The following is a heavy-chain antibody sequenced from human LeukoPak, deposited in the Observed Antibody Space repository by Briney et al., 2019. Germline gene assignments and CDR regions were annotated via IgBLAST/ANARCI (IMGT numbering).Heavy chain of an antibody. CDR2: INHSGST. V-gene: IGHV4-34*01. Sequence: SETLSLTCAVYGGSFSGYYWSWIRQPPGKGLEWIGEINHSGSTNYNPSLKSRVTISVDTSKNQFSLKLSSVTAADTAVYYCARARYHTEMTYFRTVYYFDYWGQGTLVTVSS. CDR1: GGSFSGYY. J-gene: IGHJ4*02. D-gene: IGHD2-8*01. CDR3: ARARYHTEMTYFRTVYYFDY.